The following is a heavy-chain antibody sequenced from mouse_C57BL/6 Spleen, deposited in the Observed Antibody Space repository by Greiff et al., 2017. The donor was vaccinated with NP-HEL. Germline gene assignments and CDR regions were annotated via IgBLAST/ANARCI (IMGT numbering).Heavy chain of an antibody. CDR1: GYTFTSYW. J-gene: IGHJ2*01. CDR3: AVITTVVAPSYFDY. Sequence: VQLQQPGAELVKPGASVKMSCKASGYTFTSYWITWVKQRPGQGLEWIGDIYPGSGSTNYNEKFKSKATLTVDTSSSTAYMQLSSLTSEDSAVYYCAVITTVVAPSYFDYWGQGTTLTVSS. D-gene: IGHD1-1*01. V-gene: IGHV1-55*01. CDR2: IYPGSGST.